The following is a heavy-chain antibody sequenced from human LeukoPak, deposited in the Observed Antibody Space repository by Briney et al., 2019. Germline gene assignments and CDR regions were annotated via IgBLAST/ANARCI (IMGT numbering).Heavy chain of an antibody. D-gene: IGHD6-19*01. CDR3: ARDFRSGWYSTDAFDI. CDR2: IFHTGST. CDR1: GGSISSSSYY. V-gene: IGHV4-39*07. J-gene: IGHJ3*02. Sequence: KPSETLSPTCTVSGGSISSSSYYWGWIRQPPGKGLEWIGSIFHTGSTYHNPSLKSRVTISVDTSKNQFSLKLNSVTAADTAVYYCARDFRSGWYSTDAFDIWGQGTMVTVSS.